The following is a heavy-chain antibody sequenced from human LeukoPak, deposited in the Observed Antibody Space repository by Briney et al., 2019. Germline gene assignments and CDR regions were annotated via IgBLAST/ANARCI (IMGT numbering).Heavy chain of an antibody. CDR2: IKSKVHGGTT. CDR1: GFTFSNAW. D-gene: IGHD1-26*01. J-gene: IGHJ4*02. Sequence: GGSLRLSCAASGFTFSNAWMSWVRQAPGKGLEWVGRIKSKVHGGTTDYAAPVKGRFTVSRDDSQNTLFLQMNSLKTEDTAVYYRSPGWECKNYFPLDYWDQGTLSPST. V-gene: IGHV3-15*01. CDR3: SPGWECKNYFPLDY.